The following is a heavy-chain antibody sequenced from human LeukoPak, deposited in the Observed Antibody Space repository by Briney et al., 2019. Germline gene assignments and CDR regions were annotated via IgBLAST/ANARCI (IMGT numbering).Heavy chain of an antibody. CDR2: INPNSGGT. J-gene: IGHJ4*02. D-gene: IGHD3-22*01. CDR1: GYSFTGYY. Sequence: ASVKVSCKASGYSFTGYYMHWVRQAPGQGLEWIGWINPNSGGTNYAQKFQGRVAMTRDTSISIVYMELSRLTSDDTAVHYCARGRRDSSGYYSYWGQGTLVTVSS. CDR3: ARGRRDSSGYYSY. V-gene: IGHV1-2*02.